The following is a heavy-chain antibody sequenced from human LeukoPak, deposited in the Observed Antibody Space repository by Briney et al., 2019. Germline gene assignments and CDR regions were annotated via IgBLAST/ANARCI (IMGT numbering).Heavy chain of an antibody. CDR1: GGSISSSSYY. CDR3: ARDGGGCSSTSCYGWFDP. D-gene: IGHD2-2*01. J-gene: IGHJ5*02. V-gene: IGHV4-39*07. CDR2: IYYSGST. Sequence: SETLSLTCTVSGGSISSSSYYWGWIRQPPGKGLEWIGSIYYSGSTNYNPSLKSRVTISVDTSKNQFSLRLSSVTAADTAVYYCARDGGGCSSTSCYGWFDPWGQGTLVTVSS.